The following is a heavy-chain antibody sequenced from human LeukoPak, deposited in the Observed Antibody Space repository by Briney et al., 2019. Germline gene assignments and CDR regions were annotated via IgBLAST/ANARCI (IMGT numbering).Heavy chain of an antibody. D-gene: IGHD5-12*01. CDR2: IYYSGST. CDR3: ARALPMGWLRYNNPDYYFDY. Sequence: SETLSLTCTVSGGSFSSYYWSWIRQPPGKGLEWIGYIYYSGSTNYNPSLKSRVTISVDTSKNQFSLKLGSVTAADTAVYYCARALPMGWLRYNNPDYYFDYWGQGTLVTVSS. CDR1: GGSFSSYY. J-gene: IGHJ4*02. V-gene: IGHV4-59*01.